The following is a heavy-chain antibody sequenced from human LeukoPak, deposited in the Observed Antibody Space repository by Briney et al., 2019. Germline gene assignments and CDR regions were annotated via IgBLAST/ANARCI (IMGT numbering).Heavy chain of an antibody. Sequence: GGSLRLSCAASGFTFSSYAMSWVRQAPGKGLEWVSTISGSGDNTYYADSVKGRFTISRDNAKNSLYLQMNSLRDEDTAVYYCARGVAAAGRLVDYWGQGTLVTVSS. CDR2: ISGSGDNT. CDR1: GFTFSSYA. V-gene: IGHV3-23*01. J-gene: IGHJ4*02. CDR3: ARGVAAAGRLVDY. D-gene: IGHD6-13*01.